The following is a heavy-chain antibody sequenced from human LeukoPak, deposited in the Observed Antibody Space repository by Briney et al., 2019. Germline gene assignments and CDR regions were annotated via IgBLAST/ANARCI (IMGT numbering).Heavy chain of an antibody. D-gene: IGHD5-18*01. CDR3: ANGIWLPVDY. CDR1: GFTFSSYA. Sequence: GGSLRLSCAASGFTFSSYAMSWVRQAPGKGLEWVSAISAGGGSTYYADSVKGRFTISRDNSRSTLYLQMNSLRAEDTAVYYCANGIWLPVDYWGQGTLVTVSS. CDR2: ISAGGGST. J-gene: IGHJ4*02. V-gene: IGHV3-23*01.